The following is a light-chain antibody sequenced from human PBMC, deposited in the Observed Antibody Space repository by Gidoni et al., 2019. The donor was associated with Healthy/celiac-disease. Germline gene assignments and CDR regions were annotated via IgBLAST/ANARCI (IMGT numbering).Light chain of an antibody. CDR1: QSVSSSY. CDR2: GAS. CDR3: QQYGSSPYT. J-gene: IGKJ2*01. V-gene: IGKV3-20*01. Sequence: EIVLTQSPGTLSLSPGERATLSCRASQSVSSSYLAWYQQKPGQAPRLLIYGASSRATGIPDRFSGSGSGTDFTLTISRLEPEDFAVYYCQQYGSSPYTVXXXTKLEIK.